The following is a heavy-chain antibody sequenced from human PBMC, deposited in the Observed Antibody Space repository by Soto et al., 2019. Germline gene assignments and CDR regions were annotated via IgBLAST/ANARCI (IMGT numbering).Heavy chain of an antibody. CDR1: GLTFSSFA. CDR3: AKEILPDY. D-gene: IGHD2-15*01. Sequence: PGGSLRLSCAASGLTFSSFAMSWLRQAPGKGLDWVAGISATGGSIYYADSVKGRFTISRDNSKNTLYLQMNSLRVEDTAVYYCAKEILPDYWGQGTLVT. V-gene: IGHV3-23*01. CDR2: ISATGGSI. J-gene: IGHJ4*02.